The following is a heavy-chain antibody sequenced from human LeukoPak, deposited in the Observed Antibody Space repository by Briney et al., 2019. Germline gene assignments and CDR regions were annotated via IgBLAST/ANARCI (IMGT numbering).Heavy chain of an antibody. CDR2: IYTSGST. CDR1: GGSISSYY. J-gene: IGHJ6*03. D-gene: IGHD3-9*01. Sequence: SETLSLTCTVSGGSISSYYWSWIRRPAGKGLEWIGRIYTSGSTNYNPSLKSRVTMSVDTSKNQFSLKLSSVTAADTAVYYCARDFDRERYFDLHYYYMDVWGKGATVTVSS. V-gene: IGHV4-4*07. CDR3: ARDFDRERYFDLHYYYMDV.